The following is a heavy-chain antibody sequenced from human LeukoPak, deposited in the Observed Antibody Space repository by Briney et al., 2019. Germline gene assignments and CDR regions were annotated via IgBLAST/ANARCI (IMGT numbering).Heavy chain of an antibody. CDR3: ATRNYYDSTGYYNY. Sequence: SGPLSLTCAVSGGSISSDSWWTWVRQPPGKGLEWIGEVYHRGSTNYNPSLKSRVTISVDKSKNQFSLKLTSVTAADTALYYCATRNYYDSTGYYNYWGQGTLVTVSS. CDR2: VYHRGST. D-gene: IGHD3-22*01. J-gene: IGHJ4*02. CDR1: GGSISSDSW. V-gene: IGHV4-4*02.